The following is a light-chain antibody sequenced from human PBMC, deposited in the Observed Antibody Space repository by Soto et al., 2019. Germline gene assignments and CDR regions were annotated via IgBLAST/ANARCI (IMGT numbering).Light chain of an antibody. CDR1: QSVSSN. CDR3: QQYNNWPLT. J-gene: IGKJ4*01. Sequence: EVVMTQSPATLSVSLGDRATPSCRASQSVSSNLAWYQQKPGQAPRLLIYGASTRATGIPARFSGSGSGTEFTLTISSLLSEDFAVYSCQQYNNWPLTFGGGTKVEIK. V-gene: IGKV3-15*01. CDR2: GAS.